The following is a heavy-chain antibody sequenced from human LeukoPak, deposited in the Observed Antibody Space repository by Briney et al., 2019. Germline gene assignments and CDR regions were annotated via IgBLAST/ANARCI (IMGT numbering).Heavy chain of an antibody. CDR2: IFYSGST. CDR1: GGSISTSSYY. D-gene: IGHD5-24*01. Sequence: PSETLSLTCTVSGGSISTSSYYWGWVRQPPGKGLEWIGNIFYSGSTYYSPSLKSRVTISLDTSRDQFSLKLNSVTAADTAVYYCAKSFTWDGYSFDYWGQGTLVTVSS. CDR3: AKSFTWDGYSFDY. J-gene: IGHJ4*02. V-gene: IGHV4-39*07.